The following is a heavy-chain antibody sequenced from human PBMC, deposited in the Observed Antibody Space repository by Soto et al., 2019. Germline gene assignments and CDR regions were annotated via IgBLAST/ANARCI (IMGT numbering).Heavy chain of an antibody. CDR2: ISSSSYI. D-gene: IGHD2-2*01. CDR3: AREGGLYCSSTSCYDYYYMDV. J-gene: IGHJ6*03. Sequence: GGSLRLSCAASGFTFSSYSMNWVRQAPGKGLEWVSSISSSSYIYYADSVKGRFTISRDNAKNSLYLQMNSLRAEDTAVYYCAREGGLYCSSTSCYDYYYMDVWGKGTTVTVSS. V-gene: IGHV3-21*01. CDR1: GFTFSSYS.